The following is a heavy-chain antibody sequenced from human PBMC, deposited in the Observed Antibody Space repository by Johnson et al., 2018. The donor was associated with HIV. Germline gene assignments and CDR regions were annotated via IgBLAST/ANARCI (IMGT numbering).Heavy chain of an antibody. CDR2: INWNGGST. D-gene: IGHD3-10*01. V-gene: IGHV3-20*04. CDR3: ARVTGGYYRSLFGNAFDI. J-gene: IGHJ3*02. CDR1: GFTYDDYG. Sequence: VQLVESGGGVVRPGGSLRLSCAASGFTYDDYGMSWVRQAPGKGLEWVSGINWNGGSTGYADFVKGRFTISRDNAKNSLYLQMNSLRAEDTALYYCARVTGGYYRSLFGNAFDIWGQGTMVTVSS.